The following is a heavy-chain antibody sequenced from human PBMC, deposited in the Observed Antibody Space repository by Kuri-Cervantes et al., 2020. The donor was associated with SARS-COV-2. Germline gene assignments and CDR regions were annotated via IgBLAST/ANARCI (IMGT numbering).Heavy chain of an antibody. CDR2: IYYSGST. CDR3: ARTLASITGTYMDV. CDR1: GGSISSYY. V-gene: IGHV4-30-4*08. D-gene: IGHD1-7*01. J-gene: IGHJ6*03. Sequence: SETLSLTCTVSGGSISSYYWSWIRQPPGEGLEWIGYIYYSGSTYYNPSLKSRVTISVDTSKNQFSLKLSSVTVADTAVYYCARTLASITGTYMDVWGKGTTVTVSS.